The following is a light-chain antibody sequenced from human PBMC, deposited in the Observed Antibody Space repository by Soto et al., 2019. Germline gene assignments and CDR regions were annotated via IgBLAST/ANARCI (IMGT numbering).Light chain of an antibody. CDR3: QQLNSYPRT. J-gene: IGKJ2*01. V-gene: IGKV1-9*01. Sequence: DIQLTQSPSFLSASVGDRVTITCRASQGIGSYLAWYQQRPGKAPKLLIYAASTLQSGVPSRFSGSGSGTEFTLTISSLQPEDCATFYCQQLNSYPRTFGQGTKLEIK. CDR1: QGIGSY. CDR2: AAS.